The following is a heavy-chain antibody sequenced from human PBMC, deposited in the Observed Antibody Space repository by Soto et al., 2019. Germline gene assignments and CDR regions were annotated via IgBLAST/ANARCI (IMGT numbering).Heavy chain of an antibody. D-gene: IGHD6-13*01. V-gene: IGHV3-23*01. Sequence: EVQLLESGGGWLQPGGSLRLSCAASGFTFSSYAMNWVRQAPGKGLEWVSGITGSGAGSYYSDSVKGRFTISRDNSKNTLYRQRNSLRAEDTAVYYCAKAYSNSWPNDWFDPWGQGTLVTVSS. J-gene: IGHJ5*02. CDR1: GFTFSSYA. CDR2: ITGSGAGS. CDR3: AKAYSNSWPNDWFDP.